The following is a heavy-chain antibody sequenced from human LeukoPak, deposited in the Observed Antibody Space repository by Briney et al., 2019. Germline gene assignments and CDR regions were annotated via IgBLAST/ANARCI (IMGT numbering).Heavy chain of an antibody. CDR1: GGSISSSSYY. Sequence: SETLSLTCTVSGGSISSSSYYWGWIRQPPGKRLEWIGYIYYSGSTNYNPSLKSPVTISIDTSNNQFSLKLSSLTAADTAVYYCARGWGVRGIIPDAFDIWGQGTMVTVFS. V-gene: IGHV4-61*05. J-gene: IGHJ3*02. CDR2: IYYSGST. D-gene: IGHD3-10*01. CDR3: ARGWGVRGIIPDAFDI.